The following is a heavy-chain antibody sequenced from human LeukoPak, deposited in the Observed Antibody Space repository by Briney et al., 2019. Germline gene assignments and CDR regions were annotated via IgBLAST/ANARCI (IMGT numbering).Heavy chain of an antibody. V-gene: IGHV1-69*13. CDR1: GGTFSSYA. D-gene: IGHD6-19*01. CDR2: IIPIFGTA. J-gene: IGHJ5*02. Sequence: ASVKVSCKASGGTFSSYAISWVRQAPGQGLEWMGGIIPIFGTANYAQKFQGRVTITADESTSTAYMELSSLRSEDTAVYYCARVPVAGFNWFDPWGQGTLVTVPS. CDR3: ARVPVAGFNWFDP.